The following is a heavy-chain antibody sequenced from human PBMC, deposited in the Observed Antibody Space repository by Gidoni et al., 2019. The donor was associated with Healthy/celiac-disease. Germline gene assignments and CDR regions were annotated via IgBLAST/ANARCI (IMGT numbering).Heavy chain of an antibody. CDR1: GFTFSSYA. Sequence: EVQLVESGGGLVQPGGSLRLSCAASGFTFSSYAMHWVRQAPGKGLEYVSAISSDGGSTYCADSVKGRFTISRDNSKNTLYLQMSSLRAEDTAVYYCVKDHDIVVVPAYYDMDVWGQGTTVTVSS. J-gene: IGHJ6*02. CDR2: ISSDGGST. CDR3: VKDHDIVVVPAYYDMDV. D-gene: IGHD2-2*01. V-gene: IGHV3-64D*06.